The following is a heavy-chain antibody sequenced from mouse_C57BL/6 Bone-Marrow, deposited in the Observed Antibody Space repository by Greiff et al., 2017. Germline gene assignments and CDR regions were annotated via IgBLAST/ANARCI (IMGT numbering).Heavy chain of an antibody. Sequence: VQLKESGAELVRPGASVKLSCTASGFNIKDDYMHWVKQRPEQGLAWIGWIDPENGDTEYASKFQGKATITADTSSNTAYLQLSSLTSEDTAVYYCTTFYYGSSYAYWGQGTLVTVSA. CDR1: GFNIKDDY. CDR3: TTFYYGSSYAY. J-gene: IGHJ3*01. D-gene: IGHD1-1*01. CDR2: IDPENGDT. V-gene: IGHV14-4*01.